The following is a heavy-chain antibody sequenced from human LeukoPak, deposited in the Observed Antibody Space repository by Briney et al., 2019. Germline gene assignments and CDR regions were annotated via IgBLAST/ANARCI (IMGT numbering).Heavy chain of an antibody. CDR2: IRYDGSNK. CDR1: GFTFSSYG. Sequence: PGGSLRLSCAASGFTFSSYGMHWVRQAPGKGLEWVAFIRYDGSNKYYADSVKGRFTISRDNSKNTLYLQMNSLRAEDTAVYYCAKDPAAGLHLIDYYYYMDVWGKGTTVTVSS. D-gene: IGHD6-13*01. CDR3: AKDPAAGLHLIDYYYYMDV. J-gene: IGHJ6*03. V-gene: IGHV3-30*02.